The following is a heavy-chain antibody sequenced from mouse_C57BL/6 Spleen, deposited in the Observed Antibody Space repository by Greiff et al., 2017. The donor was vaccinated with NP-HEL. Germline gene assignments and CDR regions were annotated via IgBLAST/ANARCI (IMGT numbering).Heavy chain of an antibody. CDR1: GYTFTSYW. CDR2: IHPNSGST. CDR3: ARSGASYDYDYFDY. V-gene: IGHV1-64*01. J-gene: IGHJ2*01. Sequence: QVHVKQSGAELVKPGASVKLSCKASGYTFTSYWMHWVKQRPGQGLEWIGMIHPNSGSTNYNEKFKSKATLTVDKSSSTAYMQLSSLTSEDSAVYYCARSGASYDYDYFDYWGQGTTLTVSS. D-gene: IGHD2-4*01.